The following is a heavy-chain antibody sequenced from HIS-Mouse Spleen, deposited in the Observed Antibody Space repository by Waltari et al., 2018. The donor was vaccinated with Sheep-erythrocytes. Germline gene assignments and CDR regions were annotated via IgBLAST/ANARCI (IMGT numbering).Heavy chain of an antibody. V-gene: IGHV3-21*01. Sequence: EVQLVESGGGLVKPGGSLRLSCAASGFTFSSYSMNWVRQAPGKGLEWVSSISGSSSYIYYADSVKGRFTISRDNAKNSLYLQMNSLRAEDTAVYYCARLDSGSYYYYWGQGTLVTVSS. J-gene: IGHJ4*02. CDR1: GFTFSSYS. CDR2: ISGSSSYI. CDR3: ARLDSGSYYYY. D-gene: IGHD1-26*01.